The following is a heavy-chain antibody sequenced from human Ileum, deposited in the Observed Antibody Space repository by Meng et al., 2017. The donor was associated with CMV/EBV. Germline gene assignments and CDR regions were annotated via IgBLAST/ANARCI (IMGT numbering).Heavy chain of an antibody. CDR3: VRDGVGAPPFDY. D-gene: IGHD1-26*01. J-gene: IGHJ4*02. CDR2: IKCDGRST. V-gene: IGHV3-74*01. Sequence: GESLKISCAASGFTFSDHWMHWVRQDPEKGLVWVSRIKCDGRSTDYADSVKGRFTISRDIAKKTLYLQMNSLRVEDTAVFYCVRDGVGAPPFDYWGQGALVTVSS. CDR1: GFTFSDHW.